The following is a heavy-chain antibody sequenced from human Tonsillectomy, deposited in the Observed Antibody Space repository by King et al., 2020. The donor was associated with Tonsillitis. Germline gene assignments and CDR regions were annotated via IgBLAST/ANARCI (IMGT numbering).Heavy chain of an antibody. J-gene: IGHJ6*02. D-gene: IGHD3-3*01. CDR2: ISSSSSYI. Sequence: VQLVESGGGLVKPGGSLRLSCAASGFTFSSYSMNWVRQAPGKGLEWVSSISSSSSYIYYADSVKGRFTISRDNAKNSLYLQMNSLRDEDTAVYYCARDQREYQNTVGGYYYGMDVWGQGTTVTVSS. V-gene: IGHV3-21*01. CDR1: GFTFSSYS. CDR3: ARDQREYQNTVGGYYYGMDV.